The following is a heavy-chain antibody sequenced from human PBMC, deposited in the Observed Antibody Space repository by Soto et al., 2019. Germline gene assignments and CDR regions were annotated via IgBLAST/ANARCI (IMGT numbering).Heavy chain of an antibody. J-gene: IGHJ4*02. D-gene: IGHD2-21*02. CDR2: IIPIFGTA. V-gene: IGHV1-69*13. Sequence: SVKVWCKASGGTFGSYAISWVRQAPGQGLEWMGGIIPIFGTANYAQKFQGRVTITADESTSTAYMELSSLRSEDTAVYYCARVGVYCGGDCLDYWGQGTLVTVS. CDR1: GGTFGSYA. CDR3: ARVGVYCGGDCLDY.